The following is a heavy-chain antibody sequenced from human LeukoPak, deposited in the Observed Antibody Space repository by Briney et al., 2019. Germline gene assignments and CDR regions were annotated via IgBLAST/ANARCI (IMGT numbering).Heavy chain of an antibody. J-gene: IGHJ3*02. D-gene: IGHD4-17*01. CDR1: GGSFSGYY. V-gene: IGHV4-34*01. CDR3: ARGYGDYGFFAFDI. Sequence: PSETLSLTCAVYGGSFSGYYWSWIRQPPGKGLEWIGEINHSGSTNYNPSLKSRVTISVDTSKNQFSLKLSSVTAADTAVYYCARGYGDYGFFAFDIWGQGTMVTVSS. CDR2: INHSGST.